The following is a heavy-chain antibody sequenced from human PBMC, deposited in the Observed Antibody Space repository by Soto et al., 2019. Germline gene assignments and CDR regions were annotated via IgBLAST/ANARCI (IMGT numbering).Heavy chain of an antibody. J-gene: IGHJ6*03. CDR2: IYYSGST. D-gene: IGHD4-4*01. CDR1: GGSISSYY. V-gene: IGHV4-59*01. Sequence: SETLSLTCTVSGGSISSYYWSWIRQPPGKGLEWIGYIYYSGSTNYNPSLKSRVTISVDTSKNQFSLKLSSVTAADTAVYYCARDQVTHEDPYYYYYMDVWGKGTTVTVSS. CDR3: ARDQVTHEDPYYYYYMDV.